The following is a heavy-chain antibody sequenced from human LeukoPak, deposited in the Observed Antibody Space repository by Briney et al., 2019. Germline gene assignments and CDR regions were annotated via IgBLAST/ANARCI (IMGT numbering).Heavy chain of an antibody. CDR1: GFTFSNAW. Sequence: GGSLRLSCAASGFTFSNAWMSWVRQAPGKGLEWVGRIKSKTDGGTTDYAAPVKGRFTISRDDSKNTLYLQMNSLKTEDAAVYYCTTDCQRYCTNGVCYRRYFQHWGQGTLVTVSS. CDR2: IKSKTDGGTT. D-gene: IGHD2-8*01. CDR3: TTDCQRYCTNGVCYRRYFQH. V-gene: IGHV3-15*01. J-gene: IGHJ1*01.